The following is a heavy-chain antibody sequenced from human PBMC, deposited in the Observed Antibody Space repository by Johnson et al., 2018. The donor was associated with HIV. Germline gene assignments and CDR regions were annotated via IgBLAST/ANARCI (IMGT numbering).Heavy chain of an antibody. D-gene: IGHD3-16*01. CDR1: GFTFSSYW. Sequence: VQLVESGGGLVQPGGSLRLSCAASGFTFSSYWMSWVSQAPGKGLEWVANIKQDGSEKYFVDSVKGRFTISRDNAKNSLYLQMNSLRAEDTAVYYCARDLFVLYVPGDAFAIWGQGTMVTVAS. J-gene: IGHJ3*02. CDR3: ARDLFVLYVPGDAFAI. V-gene: IGHV3-7*04. CDR2: IKQDGSEK.